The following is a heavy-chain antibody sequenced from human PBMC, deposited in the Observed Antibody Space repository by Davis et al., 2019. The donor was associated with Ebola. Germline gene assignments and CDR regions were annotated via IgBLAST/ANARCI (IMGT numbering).Heavy chain of an antibody. CDR2: ISVYNGNT. J-gene: IGHJ6*02. V-gene: IGHV1-18*04. CDR1: GYTFTSYG. CDR3: ARDRTTMVRGVLIEDYYYGLDV. Sequence: ASVKVSCKASGYTFTSYGISWVRQAPGQGLEWMGWISVYNGNTNYAQKLQGRVTMTTDTSTSTAHMELRSLRSDDTAVYYCARDRTTMVRGVLIEDYYYGLDVWGQGSTVTVSS. D-gene: IGHD3-10*01.